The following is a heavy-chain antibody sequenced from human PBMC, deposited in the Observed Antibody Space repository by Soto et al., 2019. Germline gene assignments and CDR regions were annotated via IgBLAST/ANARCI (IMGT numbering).Heavy chain of an antibody. CDR3: ARSPVAGTRTDY. CDR2: IDWDDDK. Sequence: SGPTLVNPTQTLTLTCTFSGFSLSTSGMCVSWIRQPPGKALEWLARIDWDDDKYYSTSLKTRLTISKDTSKNQVVLTMTNMDPVDTDTYYCARSPVAGTRTDYWGQGTLVTGSS. V-gene: IGHV2-70*11. CDR1: GFSLSTSGMC. J-gene: IGHJ4*02. D-gene: IGHD6-19*01.